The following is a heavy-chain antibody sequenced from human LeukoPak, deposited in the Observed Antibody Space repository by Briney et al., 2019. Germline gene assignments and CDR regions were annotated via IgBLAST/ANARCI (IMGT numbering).Heavy chain of an antibody. V-gene: IGHV1-2*02. CDR1: GYTFTGYY. CDR3: ARDLSIAAAGIDY. CDR2: INPNSGST. Sequence: VASVKVSCKASGYTFTGYYMHWVRQAPGQGLEWMGWINPNSGSTNYAQKFQGRVTMTRDTSISTAYMELSRLRSDDTAVYYCARDLSIAAAGIDYWGQGTLVTVSS. J-gene: IGHJ4*02. D-gene: IGHD6-13*01.